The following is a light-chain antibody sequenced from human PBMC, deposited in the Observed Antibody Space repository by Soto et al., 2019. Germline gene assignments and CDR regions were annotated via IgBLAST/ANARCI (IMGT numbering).Light chain of an antibody. Sequence: EIVLTQSPATLSVSPGERATLSCRASQSVSGDLAWYHHKPGQAPRLLIYDASTRALDTPARFAGSGAGTEFTLTISSLQSEDFAVYYCQQYRNWPRTFGQGTKV. CDR2: DAS. CDR1: QSVSGD. J-gene: IGKJ1*01. CDR3: QQYRNWPRT. V-gene: IGKV3-15*01.